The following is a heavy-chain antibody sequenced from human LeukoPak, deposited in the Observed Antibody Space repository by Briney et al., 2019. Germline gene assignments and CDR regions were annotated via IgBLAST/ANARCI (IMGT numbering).Heavy chain of an antibody. J-gene: IGHJ4*02. CDR3: AVEHSYYYGSGSYLN. V-gene: IGHV1-8*01. Sequence: SVTVSRLPSRYTFTSYDIKWVRQATGQGIEWMGWMNPNSGNTGYAQKFQGRVTMTRNTSISTAYMELSSLRSEDTAVYYCAVEHSYYYGSGSYLNWGQGTLVTVSS. D-gene: IGHD3-10*01. CDR2: MNPNSGNT. CDR1: RYTFTSYD.